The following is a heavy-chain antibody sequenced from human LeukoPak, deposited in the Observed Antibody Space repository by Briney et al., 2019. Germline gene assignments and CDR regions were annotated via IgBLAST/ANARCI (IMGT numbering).Heavy chain of an antibody. Sequence: ASVKVSCKASGYTFTGYYIHWVRQAPRQGLEWMGWINPNSGGTNYAQKFQGRVTMTRDTSISTAYMELSRLRSDDTAVYYCARDWGHSDAFDIWGQGTMVTVSS. CDR3: ARDWGHSDAFDI. J-gene: IGHJ3*02. CDR2: INPNSGGT. D-gene: IGHD3-16*01. CDR1: GYTFTGYY. V-gene: IGHV1-2*02.